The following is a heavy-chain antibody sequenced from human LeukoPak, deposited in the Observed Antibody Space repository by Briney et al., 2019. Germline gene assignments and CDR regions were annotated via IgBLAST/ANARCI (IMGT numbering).Heavy chain of an antibody. Sequence: ASVKVSCKASGYTFTSYGISWVRQAPGQGLEWMGWISAYNGNTNYAQKLQGRVTTTTDTSTSTAYMELRSLRSDDTAVYYCARVRLFSETRSIFQFDYWGQGTLVTVSS. CDR3: ARVRLFSETRSIFQFDY. CDR2: ISAYNGNT. CDR1: GYTFTSYG. D-gene: IGHD3-3*01. V-gene: IGHV1-18*01. J-gene: IGHJ4*02.